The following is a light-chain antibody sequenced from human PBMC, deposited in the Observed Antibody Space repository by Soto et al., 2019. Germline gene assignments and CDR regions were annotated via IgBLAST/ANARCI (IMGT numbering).Light chain of an antibody. Sequence: QSVLTQPASVSGSPGQSIAISCTATSSDVGGYNYVSWYQHHPGKAPKLMIYDVSNRPSGVSDRFSGSKSGNTASLTISGLQAEDEADYYCSSYTSSANYVFGTGNKVTVL. J-gene: IGLJ1*01. CDR3: SSYTSSANYV. CDR1: SSDVGGYNY. V-gene: IGLV2-14*03. CDR2: DVS.